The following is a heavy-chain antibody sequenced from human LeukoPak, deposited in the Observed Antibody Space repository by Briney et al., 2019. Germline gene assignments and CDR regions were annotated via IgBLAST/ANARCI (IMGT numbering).Heavy chain of an antibody. D-gene: IGHD2-2*01. CDR2: ISAYNGNT. CDR1: GYTFTSYG. CDR3: VTCYAVLCAFDY. J-gene: IGHJ3*01. V-gene: IGHV1-18*01. Sequence: ASVKVSCKASGYTFTSYGISWVRQAPGQGLEWMGWISAYNGNTNYAQKLQGRVTMTTDTSTSTAYMELRSLRSDNTAVYYCVTCYAVLCAFDYWGQGTMVTVSS.